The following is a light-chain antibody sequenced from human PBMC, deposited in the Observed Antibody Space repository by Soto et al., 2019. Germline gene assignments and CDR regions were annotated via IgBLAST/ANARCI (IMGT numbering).Light chain of an antibody. V-gene: IGKV1-6*01. CDR2: AAS. CDR3: QQANSFPT. CDR1: QGIKND. Sequence: AIQMTQSPSSLSASVGDRVTITCRASQGIKNDLGWYQQKPGKAPKLLIYAASSLQSGVPSRFSGSGSGTDFTLTISSLQPDDFATYYCQQANSFPTFGQGTRLEIK. J-gene: IGKJ5*01.